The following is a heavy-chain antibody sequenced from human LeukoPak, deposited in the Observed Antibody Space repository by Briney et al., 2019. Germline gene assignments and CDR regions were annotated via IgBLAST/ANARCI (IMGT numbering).Heavy chain of an antibody. CDR3: ARGIQLWPPYGMDV. Sequence: PSETLSLTCAVYGGSFSGYYWSWIRQPPGKGLEWIGEINHSGSTNYNPSLKSRVTISVDTSKNQFSLKLSSVTAADTAVYYCARGIQLWPPYGMDVWGQGTTVTVSS. V-gene: IGHV4-34*01. J-gene: IGHJ6*02. D-gene: IGHD5-18*01. CDR2: INHSGST. CDR1: GGSFSGYY.